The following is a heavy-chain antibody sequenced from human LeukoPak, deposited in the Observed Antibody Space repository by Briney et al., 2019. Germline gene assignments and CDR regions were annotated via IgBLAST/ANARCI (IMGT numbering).Heavy chain of an antibody. Sequence: GGSLRLSCAASGFTFSSYAMSWVRQAPGKGLEWVSAISGSGGSTYYADSVKGRFTISRDNSKNTLYLQMNSLRAEDTAVYYCAKFSWEQLARGYFDYWGQGTLVTVSS. D-gene: IGHD6-13*01. J-gene: IGHJ4*02. CDR3: AKFSWEQLARGYFDY. V-gene: IGHV3-23*01. CDR1: GFTFSSYA. CDR2: ISGSGGST.